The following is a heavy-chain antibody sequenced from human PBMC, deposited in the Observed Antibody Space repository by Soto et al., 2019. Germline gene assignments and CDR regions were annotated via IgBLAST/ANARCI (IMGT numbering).Heavy chain of an antibody. CDR3: ARIAMRGESSYYDYGMDV. D-gene: IGHD2-21*01. J-gene: IGHJ6*02. V-gene: IGHV1-69*01. CDR2: IIPIFGTA. Sequence: QVQLVQSGAEVKKPGSSVKVSCKASGGTFSSYAISWVRQAPGQGLEWMGGIIPIFGTANYAQKFQGRVTITADESTRTAYMELSSLRSEYTAVYYCARIAMRGESSYYDYGMDVLGQGTTVTVSS. CDR1: GGTFSSYA.